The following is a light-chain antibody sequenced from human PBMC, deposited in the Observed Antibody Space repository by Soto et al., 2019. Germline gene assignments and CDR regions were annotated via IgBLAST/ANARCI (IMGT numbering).Light chain of an antibody. CDR2: ETD. CDR3: GTWDSSLRAVV. J-gene: IGLJ2*01. V-gene: IGLV1-51*02. Sequence: QAVVTQPPSVSAAPGQKVTISCSGTSSNVGANSVSWYQQLPGTAPRRLIYETDNRPSGIPDRFSGSKSGASATLGITGLQTGDEADYYCGTWDSSLRAVVFGGGTKLTVL. CDR1: SSNVGANS.